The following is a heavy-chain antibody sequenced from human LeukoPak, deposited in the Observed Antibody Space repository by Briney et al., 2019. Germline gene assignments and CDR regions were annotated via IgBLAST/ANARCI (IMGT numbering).Heavy chain of an antibody. V-gene: IGHV4-31*03. CDR2: TFYSGST. CDR1: GGSISSGGYY. J-gene: IGHJ5*02. D-gene: IGHD2-15*01. CDR3: ASLYCSGGSCYSALSWLDP. Sequence: SQTLSLTCTVSGGSISSGGYYWSWIRQHTGKGLEWIGYTFYSGSTYYNPSLKSRVTISVDTSRNQFSLKLSSVTAADTAVYYCASLYCSGGSCYSALSWLDPWGQGTLVTVSS.